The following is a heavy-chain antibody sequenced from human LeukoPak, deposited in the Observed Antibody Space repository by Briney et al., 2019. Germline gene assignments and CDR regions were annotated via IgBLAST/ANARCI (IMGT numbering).Heavy chain of an antibody. CDR2: IVVGSGNT. CDR3: AAERAVAGTVAEGWFDP. V-gene: IGHV1-58*01. J-gene: IGHJ5*02. CDR1: GFTFTNSA. Sequence: TSVKVSCKASGFTFTNSAVQWVQQARGQRLEWIGWIVVGSGNTNYAQKFQERVTITRDMSTSTAYMELSSLRSEDTAVYYCAAERAVAGTVAEGWFDPWGQGTLVTVSS. D-gene: IGHD6-19*01.